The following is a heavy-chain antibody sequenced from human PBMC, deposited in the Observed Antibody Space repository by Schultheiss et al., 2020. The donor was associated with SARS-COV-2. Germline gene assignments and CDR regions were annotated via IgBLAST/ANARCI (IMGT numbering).Heavy chain of an antibody. CDR3: ARNSLVPYYYGMDV. V-gene: IGHV4-34*01. Sequence: SQTLSLTCAVYGGSFSGYYWSWIRQPPGKGLEWIGEINHSGSTYYNPSLKSRVTMSVDTSKNQFSLKLSSVTAVDTAVYYCARNSLVPYYYGMDVWGQGTTVTVSS. J-gene: IGHJ6*02. CDR2: INHSGST. CDR1: GGSFSGYY.